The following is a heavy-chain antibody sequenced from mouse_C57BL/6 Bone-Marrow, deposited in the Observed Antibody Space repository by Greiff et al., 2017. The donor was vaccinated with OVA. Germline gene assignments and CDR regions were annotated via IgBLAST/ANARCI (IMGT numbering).Heavy chain of an antibody. CDR2: INPSNGGT. V-gene: IGHV1-53*01. CDR1: GYTFTSYW. CDR3: ARREFYGYTSWFAY. Sequence: QVQLKQSGTELVKPGASVKLSCKASGYTFTSYWMHWVKQRPGQGLEWIGNINPSNGGTNYNEKFKSKATLTVDKSSSTAYMQLSSLTSEDSAVYYCARREFYGYTSWFAYWGQGTLVTVSA. J-gene: IGHJ3*01. D-gene: IGHD2-14*01.